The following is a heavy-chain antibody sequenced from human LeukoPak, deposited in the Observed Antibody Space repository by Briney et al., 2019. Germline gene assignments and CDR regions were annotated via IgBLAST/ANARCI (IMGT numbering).Heavy chain of an antibody. V-gene: IGHV3-23*01. J-gene: IGHJ3*02. Sequence: GGSLRLSCAASRFTFSSYAMSWVCQAPGKGLEWVSAISGSGGSTYYADSVKGRFTISRDNSKNTLYLQMNSLRAEDTAVYYCAKCIVVVPAAPFDIWGQGTMVTVSS. CDR3: AKCIVVVPAAPFDI. D-gene: IGHD2-2*01. CDR2: ISGSGGST. CDR1: RFTFSSYA.